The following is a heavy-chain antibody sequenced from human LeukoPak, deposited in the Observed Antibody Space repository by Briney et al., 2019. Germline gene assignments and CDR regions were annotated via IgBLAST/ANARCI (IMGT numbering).Heavy chain of an antibody. D-gene: IGHD6-6*01. CDR1: GYTFSSYA. V-gene: IGHV3-23*01. J-gene: IGHJ4*02. CDR2: ISGSGGST. Sequence: GGSLRLSCAASGYTFSSYAMSWVRQAPGKGLEWVSAISGSGGSTYYADSVKGRFTISRDNSKNTLYLQMNSLRAEDTAVYYCAKPEYSSSSCFDYWGQGTLVTVSS. CDR3: AKPEYSSSSCFDY.